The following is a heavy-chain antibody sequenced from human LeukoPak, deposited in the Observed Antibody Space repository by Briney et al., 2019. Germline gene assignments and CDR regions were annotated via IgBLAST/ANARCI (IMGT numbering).Heavy chain of an antibody. CDR1: GFTFSSYS. V-gene: IGHV3-21*01. CDR2: ISSSSSYI. J-gene: IGHJ2*01. CDR3: QVAVAGTYWYFDL. Sequence: GGSLRLSCAASGFTFSSYSMNWVRQAPGKGLEWVSSISSSSSYIYYADSVKGRFTISRDNAKNSLYLQMNSLRAEDTAVYYYQVAVAGTYWYFDLWGRGTLVTVSS. D-gene: IGHD6-19*01.